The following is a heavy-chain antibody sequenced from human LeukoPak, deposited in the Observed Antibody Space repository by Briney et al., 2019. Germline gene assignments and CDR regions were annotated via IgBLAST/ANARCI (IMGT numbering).Heavy chain of an antibody. V-gene: IGHV3-30*04. CDR2: ISYDGSNK. CDR1: GFTFSSYA. CDR3: AKAKGRGGPGRDYFDY. J-gene: IGHJ4*02. Sequence: PGGSLRLSCAASGFTFSSYAMHWVRQAPGKGLEWVAVISYDGSNKYYADSVKGRFTISRDNSKNTLYLQMNSLRAEDTAVYYCAKAKGRGGPGRDYFDYWGQGTLVTVSS. D-gene: IGHD3-10*01.